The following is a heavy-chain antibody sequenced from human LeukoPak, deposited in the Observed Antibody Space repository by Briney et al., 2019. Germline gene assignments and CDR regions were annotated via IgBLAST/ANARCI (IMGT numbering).Heavy chain of an antibody. V-gene: IGHV1-46*01. CDR3: ARGRVGYCSGGSCYVLHYYGMDV. Sequence: ASVKVSCKTSGFTFTSYYMHWVRQAPGQGLEWMGIINPNAGSTTFAQKFEGRVSMTRDMSTSTVYMDLISLTSEDTAVYYCARGRVGYCSGGSCYVLHYYGMDVWGQGTTVTVSS. CDR2: INPNAGST. J-gene: IGHJ6*02. CDR1: GFTFTSYY. D-gene: IGHD2-15*01.